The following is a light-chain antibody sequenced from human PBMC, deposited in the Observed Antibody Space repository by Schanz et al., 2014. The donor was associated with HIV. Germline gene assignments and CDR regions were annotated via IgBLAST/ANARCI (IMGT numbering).Light chain of an antibody. CDR1: QSVSNN. V-gene: IGKV3-15*01. CDR2: GAS. CDR3: QQYGSSPWT. J-gene: IGKJ1*01. Sequence: TVMTQSPATLSVSPGERATLSCTASQSVSNNLAWYQQKLGQAPRLLVYGASTRATDFPARFSGSGSGTDFTLTISRLEPEDFAVYYCQQYGSSPWTFGPGTRVEIK.